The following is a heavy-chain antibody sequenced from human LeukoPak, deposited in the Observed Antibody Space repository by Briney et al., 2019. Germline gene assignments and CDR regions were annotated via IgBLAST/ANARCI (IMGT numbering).Heavy chain of an antibody. CDR1: GYTFTSYG. J-gene: IGHJ5*02. Sequence: ASVKVSCKTPGYTFTSYGISWVRHAPVQGLGWMGWITAYNGNTNYAQKLQGRVNMTTDTSTSTAYMELRSLRSDDTAVYYCARDYAYYDYVWGSYRQYNWFDPWGQGTLVTVSS. CDR3: ARDYAYYDYVWGSYRQYNWFDP. D-gene: IGHD3-16*02. V-gene: IGHV1-18*01. CDR2: ITAYNGNT.